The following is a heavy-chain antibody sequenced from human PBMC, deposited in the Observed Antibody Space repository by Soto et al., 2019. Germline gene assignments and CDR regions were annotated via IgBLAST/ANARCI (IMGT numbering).Heavy chain of an antibody. CDR3: ASHSSGYYYPPYYFDY. V-gene: IGHV4-34*01. J-gene: IGHJ4*02. D-gene: IGHD3-22*01. CDR1: GGSFSGYY. Sequence: SETLSLTCAVYGGSFSGYYWSWIRQPPGKGLEWIGEINHSGSTNYNPSLKSRVTISVDTSKNQFSLKLSSVTAADTAVYYCASHSSGYYYPPYYFDYWGQGTLVTVSS. CDR2: INHSGST.